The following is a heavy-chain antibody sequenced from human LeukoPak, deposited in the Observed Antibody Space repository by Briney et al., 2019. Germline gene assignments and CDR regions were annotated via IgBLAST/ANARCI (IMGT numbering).Heavy chain of an antibody. J-gene: IGHJ4*02. Sequence: GGSLRLSCAASGFTFIRYGMHWVRQAPGKGLEWVAVISYDGSDKYYADSVKGRFTISRDNSRNTLYLQMNSLRFEDTAVYYCGSGTYLYYFDYWGQGTLVTVSS. CDR3: GSGTYLYYFDY. D-gene: IGHD1-26*01. V-gene: IGHV3-30*03. CDR1: GFTFIRYG. CDR2: ISYDGSDK.